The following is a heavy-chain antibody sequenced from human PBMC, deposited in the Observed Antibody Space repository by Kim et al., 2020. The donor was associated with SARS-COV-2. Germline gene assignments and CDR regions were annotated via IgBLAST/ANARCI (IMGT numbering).Heavy chain of an antibody. CDR3: AKGHYYGSGSYPLFDY. CDR1: GFTFDDYA. V-gene: IGHV3-43*02. CDR2: ISGDGGST. Sequence: GGSLRLSCAASGFTFDDYAMHWVRQAPGKGLEWVSLISGDGGSTYYADSVKGRFTISRDNSKNSLYLQMNSLRTEDTALYYCAKGHYYGSGSYPLFDYWGQGTLVTVSS. D-gene: IGHD3-10*01. J-gene: IGHJ4*02.